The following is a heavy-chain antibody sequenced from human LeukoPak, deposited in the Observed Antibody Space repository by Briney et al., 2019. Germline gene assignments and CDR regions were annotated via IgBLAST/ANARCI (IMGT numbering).Heavy chain of an antibody. D-gene: IGHD3-22*01. CDR1: GLTFSNYW. J-gene: IGHJ5*02. V-gene: IGHV3-7*01. Sequence: GGSLRLSCAASGLTFSNYWMGWVRQAPGKGLVWVANINGVGSGPYYGDSLEGRFTISRDNAKNSLYLQMNSLRAEDTAMYYCARLRIGSSGFWWFDPWGQGTLVTVSS. CDR3: ARLRIGSSGFWWFDP. CDR2: INGVGSGP.